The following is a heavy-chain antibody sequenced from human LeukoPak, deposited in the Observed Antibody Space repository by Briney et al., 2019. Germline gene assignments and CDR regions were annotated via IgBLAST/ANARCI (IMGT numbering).Heavy chain of an antibody. V-gene: IGHV3-30*04. CDR1: GFTFSSYA. J-gene: IGHJ6*04. D-gene: IGHD3-10*02. CDR2: ISYDGSNK. CDR3: AELGITMIGGV. Sequence: GGSLRLSCAASGFTFSSYAMHWVRQAPVKGLEWVAVISYDGSNKYYADSVKGRFTISRDNSKNTLYLQMNSLRAEDTAVYYCAELGITMIGGVWGKGTTVTISS.